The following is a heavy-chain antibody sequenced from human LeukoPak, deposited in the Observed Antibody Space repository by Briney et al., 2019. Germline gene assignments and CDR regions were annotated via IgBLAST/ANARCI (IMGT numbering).Heavy chain of an antibody. V-gene: IGHV3-72*01. Sequence: GGSLRLSCAASGFTFSRYGMHWVRQAPGKGLEWVGRSRPKANDYTTDFAASVRGRFTISRDDSKNLLYLQMNSLKSEDTAVYYCTRVLSIVGATIIDYWGQGTLVTVSS. J-gene: IGHJ4*02. CDR2: SRPKANDYTT. D-gene: IGHD1-26*01. CDR3: TRVLSIVGATIIDY. CDR1: GFTFSRYG.